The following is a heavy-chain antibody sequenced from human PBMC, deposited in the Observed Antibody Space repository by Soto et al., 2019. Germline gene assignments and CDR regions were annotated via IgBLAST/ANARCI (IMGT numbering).Heavy chain of an antibody. CDR2: IFYTGKT. CDR3: ARVLEVAGGFDP. V-gene: IGHV4-59*01. Sequence: SETLSLTCSVSAGSISNYPWSWIRQPPGKGLEWIGYIFYTGKTNYNPSLKSRVTISLDTSKNQFSLRLDSVTAADTAVYYCARVLEVAGGFDPWGQGTLVTVSS. CDR1: AGSISNYP. J-gene: IGHJ5*02. D-gene: IGHD2-15*01.